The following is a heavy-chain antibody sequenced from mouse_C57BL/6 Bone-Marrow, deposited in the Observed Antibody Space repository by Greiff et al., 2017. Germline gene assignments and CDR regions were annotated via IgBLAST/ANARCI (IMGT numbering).Heavy chain of an antibody. CDR1: GFTFSSYG. CDR3: AILMITTTDGVWDY. Sequence: EVQGVESGGDLVKPGGSLKLSCAASGFTFSSYGMSWVRQTPDKRLEWVATISSGGSYTYYPDSVKGRFTISSDNAKNTMYLQMSSLKSEDTAMYYCAILMITTTDGVWDYWGQGTTLTVSS. CDR2: ISSGGSYT. D-gene: IGHD2-4*01. V-gene: IGHV5-6*01. J-gene: IGHJ2*01.